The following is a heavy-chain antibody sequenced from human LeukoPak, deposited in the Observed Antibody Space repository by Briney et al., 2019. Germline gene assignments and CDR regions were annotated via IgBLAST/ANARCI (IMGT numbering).Heavy chain of an antibody. J-gene: IGHJ4*02. V-gene: IGHV1-18*01. CDR1: GYTFTSYG. CDR2: ISAYNGNT. Sequence: GASVKVSCKASGYTFTSYGISWVRQAPGQGLEWMGWISAYNGNTNYAQKLQGRVTMTTDTSTSTAYMELRSLRSDDTAVYYCARDSIGDYYGSGSRTYALDYWGQGTLVTVSS. D-gene: IGHD3-10*01. CDR3: ARDSIGDYYGSGSRTYALDY.